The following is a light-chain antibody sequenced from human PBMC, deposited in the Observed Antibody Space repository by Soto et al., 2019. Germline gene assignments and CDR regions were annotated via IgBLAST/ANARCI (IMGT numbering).Light chain of an antibody. CDR3: QQYNSYSWT. CDR1: QSISSW. J-gene: IGKJ1*01. V-gene: IGKV1-5*01. CDR2: DAS. Sequence: DIQMTQSPSTLSASVGDRVIITCRSSQSISSWLAWYQQKPGKAPKVLIYDASTLQSGVPSRFSGSGFGTEFTLTITSLQPDDFATYYCQQYNSYSWTFGQGTKVDIK.